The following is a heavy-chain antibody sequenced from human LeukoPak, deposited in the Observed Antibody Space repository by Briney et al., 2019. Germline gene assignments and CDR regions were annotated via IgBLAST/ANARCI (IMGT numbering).Heavy chain of an antibody. J-gene: IGHJ4*02. CDR1: GFTFSSYA. D-gene: IGHD1-26*01. CDR2: ISGSGGST. Sequence: PGGSLRLSCAASGFTFSSYAMSWVRQAPGKGLDWVSAISGSGGSTYYAASVKGRFTISRDNSKNTLYLQMNSLRAEDTAVYYCAKQPLVGATFTFDYWGQGTLVTVSS. CDR3: AKQPLVGATFTFDY. V-gene: IGHV3-23*01.